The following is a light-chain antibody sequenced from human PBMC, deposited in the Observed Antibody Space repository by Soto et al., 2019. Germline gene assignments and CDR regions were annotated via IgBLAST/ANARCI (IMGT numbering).Light chain of an antibody. CDR1: QSVTSSQ. J-gene: IGKJ5*01. CDR2: GAS. V-gene: IGKV3-20*01. Sequence: EVVLTQSPCTLSLSPGERATLSCRASQSVTSSQLAWYQQKPGQAPRLLVFGASSRVLGIPDRFSGSGSGTDFTLTISRLEPEDFAVYYCHHYGSSPLTFGQGTRLEIK. CDR3: HHYGSSPLT.